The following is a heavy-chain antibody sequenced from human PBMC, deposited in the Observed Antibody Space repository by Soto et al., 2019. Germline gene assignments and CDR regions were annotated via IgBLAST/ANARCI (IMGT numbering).Heavy chain of an antibody. J-gene: IGHJ3*02. V-gene: IGHV3-23*01. D-gene: IGHD3-22*01. CDR1: GFTFSSYA. CDR2: ISGSGGST. CDR3: AKDLGITMIVETNDAFDI. Sequence: GGSLRLSCAASGFTFSSYAMSWVRQAPGKGLEWVSAISGSGGSTYYADSVKGRFTISRDSSKNTLYLQMNSLRAEDTAVYYCAKDLGITMIVETNDAFDIWGQGTMVTASS.